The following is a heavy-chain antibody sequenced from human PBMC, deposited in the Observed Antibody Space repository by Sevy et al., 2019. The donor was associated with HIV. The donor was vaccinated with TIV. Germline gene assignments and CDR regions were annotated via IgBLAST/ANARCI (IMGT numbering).Heavy chain of an antibody. V-gene: IGHV1-2*02. CDR3: ARVTYSKKGCYYGMDV. D-gene: IGHD4-4*01. CDR1: GYTFTGYY. Sequence: ASVKVSCKASGYTFTGYYMHWVRQAPGQGLEWMGWINPNSGGTNYAQKFQGRVTMTRETSISTAYMELCRLRSDDTAVYYCARVTYSKKGCYYGMDVWGQGTTVTVSS. CDR2: INPNSGGT. J-gene: IGHJ6*02.